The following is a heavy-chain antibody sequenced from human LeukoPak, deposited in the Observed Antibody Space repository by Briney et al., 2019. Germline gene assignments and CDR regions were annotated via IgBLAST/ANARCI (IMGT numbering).Heavy chain of an antibody. J-gene: IGHJ4*02. D-gene: IGHD2-21*02. Sequence: SQTLSLTCTVSGGSISSGGYYWTWIRQHPGKGLEWIGYIYYSGSTYYNPSLKSRLTMSVDTSKNQFSLRLSAVTAADTAVYYCAREMDCGADCYSYDYWGQGTLVTVSS. V-gene: IGHV4-31*03. CDR2: IYYSGST. CDR3: AREMDCGADCYSYDY. CDR1: GGSISSGGYY.